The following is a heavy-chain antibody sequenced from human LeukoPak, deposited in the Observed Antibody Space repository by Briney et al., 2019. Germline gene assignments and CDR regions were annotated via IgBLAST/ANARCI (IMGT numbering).Heavy chain of an antibody. CDR2: IYYTGST. V-gene: IGHV4-59*01. CDR1: GASFSSYY. D-gene: IGHD1-26*01. CDR3: ARGGNYWPQWWFDP. Sequence: SETLSLTCTVSGASFSSYYWSWIRQPPGKGLEWIGYIYYTGSTSYNPSLKSRVTMSLDASKNQFSLELNSVTPADTAVYYCARGGNYWPQWWFDPWGRGTLVSVSS. J-gene: IGHJ5*02.